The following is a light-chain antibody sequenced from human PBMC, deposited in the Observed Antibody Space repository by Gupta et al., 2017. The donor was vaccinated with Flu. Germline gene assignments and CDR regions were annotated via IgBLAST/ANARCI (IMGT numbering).Light chain of an antibody. CDR1: SSNIGGDD. Sequence: HYVLTQPPSASGTPEQRVTISCSGSSSNIGGDDIYWYQQFPGTAPRLLIYRINQRPSWVPGRFSGSRSGTSASLAISGLRSEDEADYYCAAWDDSLSAWVFGGGTKLTVL. CDR2: RIN. V-gene: IGLV1-47*01. J-gene: IGLJ3*02. CDR3: AAWDDSLSAWV.